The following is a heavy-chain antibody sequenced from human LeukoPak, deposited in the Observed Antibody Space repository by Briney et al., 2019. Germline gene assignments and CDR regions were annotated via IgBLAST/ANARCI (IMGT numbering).Heavy chain of an antibody. CDR3: ARDPYSHSYGSGSYLGY. CDR1: GYTFTGYY. Sequence: ASVKVSCKAPGYTFTGYYMHWVRQAPGQGLEWMGWINPNSGGTNYAQKFQGRVTMTRDTSISTAYMELSRLRSDDTAVYYCARDPYSHSYGSGSYLGYWGQGTLVTVSS. J-gene: IGHJ4*02. V-gene: IGHV1-2*02. D-gene: IGHD3-10*01. CDR2: INPNSGGT.